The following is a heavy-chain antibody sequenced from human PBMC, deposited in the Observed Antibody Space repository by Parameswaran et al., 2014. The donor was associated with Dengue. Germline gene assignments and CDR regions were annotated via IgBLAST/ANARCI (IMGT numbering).Heavy chain of an antibody. CDR3: AKVSLCGGDCHSGAGYYYYGMDV. CDR2: ISGSGGST. Sequence: RWIRQPPGKGLEWVSAISGSGGSTYYADSVKGRFTISRDNSKNTLYLQMNSLRAEDTAVYYCAKVSLCGGDCHSGAGYYYYGMDVWGQGTTVTVSS. D-gene: IGHD2-21*02. V-gene: IGHV3-23*01. J-gene: IGHJ6*02.